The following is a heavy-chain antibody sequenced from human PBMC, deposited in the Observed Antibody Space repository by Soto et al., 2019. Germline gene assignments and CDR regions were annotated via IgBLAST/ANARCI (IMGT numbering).Heavy chain of an antibody. CDR2: IYYRGNT. CDR3: ASLERMATISYNVAF. Sequence: QLQESGPGLVKPSETLSLTCSVSGDSINSEKYYWGSIRQPPGKGLDWIGSIYYRGNTYSNPSLQTRRIRSVDKSKSPFALGLRSVTPAESAVYFCASLERMATISYNVAFWRPGAQVTVSS. J-gene: IGHJ4*02. V-gene: IGHV4-39*01. CDR1: GDSINSEKYY. D-gene: IGHD1-1*01.